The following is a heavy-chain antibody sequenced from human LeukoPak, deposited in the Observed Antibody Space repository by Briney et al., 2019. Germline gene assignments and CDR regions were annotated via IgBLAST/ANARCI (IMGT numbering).Heavy chain of an antibody. V-gene: IGHV1-2*02. D-gene: IGHD3-22*01. Sequence: GASVKVSCKASGYTFTSYDINWVRQATGQGLEWMGWINPNSGGTNYAQKFQGRVTMTRDTSISTAYMELSRLRSDDTAVYYCARDFGYYYDRRSVPRFDPWGQGTLVTVSS. CDR2: INPNSGGT. CDR1: GYTFTSYD. J-gene: IGHJ5*02. CDR3: ARDFGYYYDRRSVPRFDP.